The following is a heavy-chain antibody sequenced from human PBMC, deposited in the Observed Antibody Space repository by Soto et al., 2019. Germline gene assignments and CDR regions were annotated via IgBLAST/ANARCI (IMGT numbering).Heavy chain of an antibody. CDR3: ARGRALPYSSSWYGFGPNYYYYGMDA. J-gene: IGHJ6*02. CDR2: INSDGSST. D-gene: IGHD6-13*01. V-gene: IGHV3-74*01. Sequence: EGSLRLSCPPSGFTFSNYWMHWVRQAPGKGQVWVSLINSDGSSTNYPDSVNVRFTSSRDNAKNKVYLHMNSLRDEDTAVYYCARGRALPYSSSWYGFGPNYYYYGMDAGSQGTLVIV. CDR1: GFTFSNYW.